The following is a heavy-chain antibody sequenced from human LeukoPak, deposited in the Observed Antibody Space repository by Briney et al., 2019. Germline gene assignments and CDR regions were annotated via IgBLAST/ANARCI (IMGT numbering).Heavy chain of an antibody. CDR2: IIPIFGTA. D-gene: IGHD1-26*01. J-gene: IGHJ4*02. CDR1: GGTFSSYA. CDR3: ARDLGGSYYHC. V-gene: IGHV1-69*05. Sequence: GASVKVSCKASGGTFSSYAISWVRHAPGQGIEWMGRIIPIFGTANYAQKFQGRVTITTYESTSTAYMELSSLRSEDTAVYYCARDLGGSYYHCWGQGTLVTVSS.